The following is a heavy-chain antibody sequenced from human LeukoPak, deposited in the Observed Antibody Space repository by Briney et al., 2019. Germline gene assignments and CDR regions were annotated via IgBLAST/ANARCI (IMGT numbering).Heavy chain of an antibody. CDR2: IKQDGSEK. J-gene: IGHJ4*02. CDR3: ARNYDFWSGYPPVDY. D-gene: IGHD3-3*01. V-gene: IGHV3-7*01. Sequence: GGSLRLSCAASGFTFSSYWMSWVRQAPGKGLEWVANIKQDGSEKYYVDSVKGRFTISRDNAKNSLYPQMNSLRAEDTAVYYCARNYDFWSGYPPVDYWGQGTLVTVSS. CDR1: GFTFSSYW.